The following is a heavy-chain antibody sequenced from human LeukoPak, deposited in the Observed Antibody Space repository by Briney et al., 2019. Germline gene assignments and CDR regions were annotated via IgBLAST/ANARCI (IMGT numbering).Heavy chain of an antibody. D-gene: IGHD6-19*01. CDR1: RFTLSTYW. J-gene: IGHJ4*02. Sequence: PGGSLRLSCAASRFTLSTYWMSWVRQAPGKGLEWVAHIKQDGSQEYYVDSVKGRFTISRDNAKNSLYLQMNSLRAEDTAVYYCARDMSSGWYRKLDYWGQGTLVTVSS. V-gene: IGHV3-7*01. CDR2: IKQDGSQE. CDR3: ARDMSSGWYRKLDY.